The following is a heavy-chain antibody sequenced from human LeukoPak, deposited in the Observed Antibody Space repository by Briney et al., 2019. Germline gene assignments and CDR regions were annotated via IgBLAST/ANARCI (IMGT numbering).Heavy chain of an antibody. CDR3: AREISGSYREFDY. J-gene: IGHJ4*02. CDR1: GRSFSGYY. D-gene: IGHD1-26*01. CDR2: IHHSGST. V-gene: IGHV4-34*01. Sequence: SETLSLTCAVYGRSFSGYYWSWIRQPPGKGLEWIGEIHHSGSTNYNASLKSRVSMSVDTSKNQFSLKLSSVTTADTAVFYCAREISGSYREFDYWGQGTLVTVSS.